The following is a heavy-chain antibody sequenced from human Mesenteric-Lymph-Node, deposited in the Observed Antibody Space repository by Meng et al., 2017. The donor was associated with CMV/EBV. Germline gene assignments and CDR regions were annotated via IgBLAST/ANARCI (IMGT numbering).Heavy chain of an antibody. CDR2: ISYDGSNK. V-gene: IGHV3-30-3*01. D-gene: IGHD6-19*01. J-gene: IGHJ6*02. Sequence: GESLKISCAASGFTFSSYAMHWVRQAPGKGLEWVAVISYDGSNKYYADSVKGRFTISRDNSKNTLYLQMNSLRAEDTAVYYGVRAVAAYYYYYGMDVWGQGTTVTVSS. CDR1: GFTFSSYA. CDR3: VRAVAAYYYYYGMDV.